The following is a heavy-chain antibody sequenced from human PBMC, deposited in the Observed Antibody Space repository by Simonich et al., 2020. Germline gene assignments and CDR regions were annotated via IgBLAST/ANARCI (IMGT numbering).Heavy chain of an antibody. D-gene: IGHD1-1*01. V-gene: IGHV5-51*01. CDR3: ARQLNDFDI. Sequence: EVQLVQSGAEVKKPGESLKISCKGSGYSFTSYWIGWGRQMPGKALVWMGIIDPEYSDTKYSPSFQGQATSSAEKSISTAYLQWSSLKASDTAMYYCARQLNDFDIWGQGTMVTVSS. J-gene: IGHJ3*02. CDR1: GYSFTSYW. CDR2: IDPEYSDT.